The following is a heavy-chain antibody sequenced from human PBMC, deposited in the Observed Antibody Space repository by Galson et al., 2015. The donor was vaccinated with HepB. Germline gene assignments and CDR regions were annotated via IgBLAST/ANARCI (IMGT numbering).Heavy chain of an antibody. Sequence: SLRLSCAASGFTFRSHGMHWVRRAPGKGLEWVAIIWYDGTNKNCADSVKGRFTISRDNSKNTLYLQMNSLRAEDTAIYYCARETGDYYYNAMDVWGQGTTVTVSS. V-gene: IGHV3-33*01. D-gene: IGHD1-14*01. CDR2: IWYDGTNK. CDR1: GFTFRSHG. J-gene: IGHJ6*02. CDR3: ARETGDYYYNAMDV.